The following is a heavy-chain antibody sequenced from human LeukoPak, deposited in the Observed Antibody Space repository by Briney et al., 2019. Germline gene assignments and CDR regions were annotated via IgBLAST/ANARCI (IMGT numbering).Heavy chain of an antibody. CDR3: AKDVVATSYYYFAMDV. Sequence: GGSLRLSCAASGFIFTNFVMSWVRQVPGKGLEWVSSISGGGSDTFYVDSVRGRFTISRDNSKNTLYLQMNSLRAEDTAIYHCAKDVVATSYYYFAMDVWGQGTTATVSS. CDR2: ISGGGSDT. V-gene: IGHV3-23*01. D-gene: IGHD5-12*01. J-gene: IGHJ6*02. CDR1: GFIFTNFV.